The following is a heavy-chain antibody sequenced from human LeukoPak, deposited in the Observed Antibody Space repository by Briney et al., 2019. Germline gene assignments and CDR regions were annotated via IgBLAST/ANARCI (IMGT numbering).Heavy chain of an antibody. D-gene: IGHD3-10*01. J-gene: IGHJ6*03. CDR2: INQDGGEK. V-gene: IGHV3-7*01. Sequence: GGSRRLSCVASGFTFTSNWMTWVRQAPGKGLEWVANINQDGGEKYYVDSVEGRFTISRDNSKNTLYLQMNSLRAEDTAVYYCAREYGSGSYYFGYYYMDVWGKGTTVTVSS. CDR3: AREYGSGSYYFGYYYMDV. CDR1: GFTFTSNW.